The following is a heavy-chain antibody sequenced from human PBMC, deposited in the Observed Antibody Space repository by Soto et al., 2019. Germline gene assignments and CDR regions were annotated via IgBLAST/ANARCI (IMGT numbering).Heavy chain of an antibody. CDR3: VRPLPSGRNYGLDV. Sequence: EVQLVESGGGLIQPGGPLRLSCAASGLTVSNAYMAWFRQPPGMGLEWVSVIYDNGTTYYADSVKGRFTISRDTSTNTLSLQMDSLRAEDTAVYYCVRPLPSGRNYGLDVWGQGTTVTVSS. V-gene: IGHV3-53*01. D-gene: IGHD3-10*01. J-gene: IGHJ6*02. CDR2: IYDNGTT. CDR1: GLTVSNAY.